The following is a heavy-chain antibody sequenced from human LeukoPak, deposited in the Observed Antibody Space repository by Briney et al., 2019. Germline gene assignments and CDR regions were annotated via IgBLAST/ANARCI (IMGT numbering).Heavy chain of an antibody. D-gene: IGHD3-10*01. CDR2: ISGSGGST. J-gene: IGHJ4*02. CDR3: ASTYGSGSRPIDY. Sequence: GGSLRLSCADPGFTFSSYAMSWVRQAPGKGLEWVSAISGSGGSTYYADSVKGRFTISRDNSKNTLYLQMNSLRTEDTAVYYCASTYGSGSRPIDYWGQGTLVTVSS. V-gene: IGHV3-23*01. CDR1: GFTFSSYA.